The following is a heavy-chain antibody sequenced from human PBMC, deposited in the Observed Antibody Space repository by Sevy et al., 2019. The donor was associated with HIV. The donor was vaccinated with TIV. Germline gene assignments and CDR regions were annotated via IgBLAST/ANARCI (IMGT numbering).Heavy chain of an antibody. CDR3: ARDPGYSSGWYGPHFDY. J-gene: IGHJ4*02. Sequence: GRSLRLSCAASGFPFSTYYMTWIRQAPGKGLEWLAYISLSHHTIYYADSVKGRFTISRDNAKNSLYLQMNNLRAEDTATYYCARDPGYSSGWYGPHFDYWGQGALVTVSS. CDR2: ISLSHHTI. D-gene: IGHD6-19*01. V-gene: IGHV3-11*01. CDR1: GFPFSTYY.